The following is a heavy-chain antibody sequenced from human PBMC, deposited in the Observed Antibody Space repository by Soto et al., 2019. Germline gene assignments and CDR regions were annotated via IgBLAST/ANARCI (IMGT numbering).Heavy chain of an antibody. Sequence: QVQLVQSGTEVKKPGSSVKVSCKTSGGTFSSYAISWVRQAPGQGLEWMGGVIPIVGTPNYAQKFQGRVTITADESTNTVYMALSSLRSDDTAVYFCARGYSSSSDPFDYWGQGTLVTVSS. J-gene: IGHJ4*02. V-gene: IGHV1-69*01. CDR2: VIPIVGTP. CDR1: GGTFSSYA. D-gene: IGHD6-6*01. CDR3: ARGYSSSSDPFDY.